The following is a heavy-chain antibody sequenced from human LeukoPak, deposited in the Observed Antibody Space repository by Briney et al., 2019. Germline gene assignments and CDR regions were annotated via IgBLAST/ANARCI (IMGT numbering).Heavy chain of an antibody. CDR1: GGSISSSSYY. CDR2: IYYSGST. Sequence: SETLSLTCTVSGGSISSSSYYWGWIRQPPGKGLEWIGSIYYSGSTYYNPSLKSRVTISVDTSKNQFSLKLSSVTAADTAVYYCARHIAAAGTDFDYWGQGTLVTVSS. J-gene: IGHJ4*02. CDR3: ARHIAAAGTDFDY. D-gene: IGHD6-13*01. V-gene: IGHV4-39*07.